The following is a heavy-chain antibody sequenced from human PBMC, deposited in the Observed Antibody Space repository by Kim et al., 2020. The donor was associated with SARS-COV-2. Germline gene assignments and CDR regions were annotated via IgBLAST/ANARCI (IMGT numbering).Heavy chain of an antibody. V-gene: IGHV4-34*01. D-gene: IGHD2-21*02. CDR1: GGSFSGYY. Sequence: SETLSLTCAVYGGSFSGYYWSWIRQPPGKGLEWIGEINHSGSTNYNPSLKSRVTISVDTSKNQFSLKLSSVTAADTAVYYCARGRYGGNSRYYYYYYGMDVWGQGTTVTVSS. CDR3: ARGRYGGNSRYYYYYYGMDV. CDR2: INHSGST. J-gene: IGHJ6*02.